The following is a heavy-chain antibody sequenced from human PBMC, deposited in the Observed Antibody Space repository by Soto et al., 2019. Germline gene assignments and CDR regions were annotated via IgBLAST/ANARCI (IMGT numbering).Heavy chain of an antibody. CDR1: GGSISSGDYY. V-gene: IGHV4-30-4*01. CDR3: ARRKVGATAWVAFDI. Sequence: SETLSLTCTVSGGSISSGDYYWSWIRQPPGKGLEWIGYIYYSGSTYYNPSLKSRVTISVDTSKNQFSLKLSSVTAADTAVYYCARRKVGATAWVAFDIWGQGTMVTVSS. CDR2: IYYSGST. J-gene: IGHJ3*02. D-gene: IGHD1-26*01.